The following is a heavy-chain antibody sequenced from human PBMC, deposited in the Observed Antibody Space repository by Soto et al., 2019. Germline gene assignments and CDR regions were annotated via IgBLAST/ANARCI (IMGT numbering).Heavy chain of an antibody. J-gene: IGHJ3*02. CDR2: IYPADSDT. CDR3: ATPFLYGAGSYYAFDI. V-gene: IGHV5-51*01. Sequence: PGESLKISCKGSGYSFTTYWIGWVRQSPGKGLEWMGIIYPADSDTRYSPSFQGQVTISADKSIRTAYLQWSSLKASDTAMYYCATPFLYGAGSYYAFDIWGQGTMVTVSS. D-gene: IGHD3-10*01. CDR1: GYSFTTYW.